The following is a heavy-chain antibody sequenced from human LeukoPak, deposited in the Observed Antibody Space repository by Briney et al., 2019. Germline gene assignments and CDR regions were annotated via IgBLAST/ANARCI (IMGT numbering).Heavy chain of an antibody. CDR1: GGSISSYY. CDR3: ARSWYGSSPYFDY. CDR2: IYYSGST. Sequence: SETLSLTCTVSGGSISSYYWSWIRQPPGKGLEWIGYIYYSGSTNYNPSLKSRVTISVDTSKNQFSLKLSSVTAADTAVYYCARSWYGSSPYFDYWGQRTLVTVSS. J-gene: IGHJ4*02. V-gene: IGHV4-59*01. D-gene: IGHD6-6*01.